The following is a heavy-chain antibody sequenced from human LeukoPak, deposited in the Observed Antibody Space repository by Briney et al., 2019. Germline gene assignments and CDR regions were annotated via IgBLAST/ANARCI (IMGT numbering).Heavy chain of an antibody. CDR3: AVVTTGDDAFDI. CDR2: IRNDGSDK. Sequence: GGSLRLSCAASGFIFSSYGMYWVRQAPGKGLEWVAFIRNDGSDKYYADSVKGRFTISRDNSKNTLYLKLNSLRADDTAVYYCAVVTTGDDAFDIWGQGTMVTVSS. J-gene: IGHJ3*02. V-gene: IGHV3-30*02. D-gene: IGHD1-14*01. CDR1: GFIFSSYG.